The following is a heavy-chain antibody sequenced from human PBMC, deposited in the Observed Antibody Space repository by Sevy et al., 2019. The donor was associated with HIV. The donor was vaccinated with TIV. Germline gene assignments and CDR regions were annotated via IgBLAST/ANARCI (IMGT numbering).Heavy chain of an antibody. CDR1: GFSFNTYG. CDR2: IWYDGSN. D-gene: IGHD2-15*01. J-gene: IGHJ6*02. CDR3: ARSWGRVGSGGSCVKGEYYYYGMDV. Sequence: GGSLRLSCAASGFSFNTYGMHWVRQAPGKGLEWVAVIWYDGSNYADSVKGGFTISRDNSKNKLYLQMNSLRVEDTAVYYCARSWGRVGSGGSCVKGEYYYYGMDVWGQGTTVTVSS. V-gene: IGHV3-33*01.